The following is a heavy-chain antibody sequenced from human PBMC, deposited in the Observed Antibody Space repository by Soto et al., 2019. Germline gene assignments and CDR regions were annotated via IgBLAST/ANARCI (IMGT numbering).Heavy chain of an antibody. V-gene: IGHV3-13*04. J-gene: IGHJ4*02. Sequence: GGSLRLSCAASGFTFSNYDMHWVRQATGKGLEWVSAIGTAETTYYADSVKGRFTLSRDNSKNTLSLQMNSLRVEDTAIYYCARAGSITNYAWDYWGRGTLVTVSS. CDR3: ARAGSITNYAWDY. D-gene: IGHD3-10*01. CDR2: IGTAETT. CDR1: GFTFSNYD.